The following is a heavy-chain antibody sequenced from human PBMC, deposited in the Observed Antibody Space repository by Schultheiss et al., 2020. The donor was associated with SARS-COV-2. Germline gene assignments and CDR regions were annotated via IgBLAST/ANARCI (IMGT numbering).Heavy chain of an antibody. V-gene: IGHV4-59*08. CDR2: IYYSGST. CDR1: GGSFSGYY. CDR3: ASSPGGYDSSGYGFDY. Sequence: SETLSLTCAVYGGSFSGYYWNWIRQPPGKGLEWIGYIYYSGSTNYNPSLKSRVTISVDTSKNQFSLKLSSVTAADTAVYYCASSPGGYDSSGYGFDYWGQGTLVTVSS. J-gene: IGHJ4*02. D-gene: IGHD3-22*01.